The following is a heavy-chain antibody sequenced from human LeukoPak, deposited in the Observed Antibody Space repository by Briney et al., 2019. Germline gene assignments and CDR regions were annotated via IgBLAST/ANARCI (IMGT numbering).Heavy chain of an antibody. CDR3: ARQRGYCSSTSCYYYYGMDV. D-gene: IGHD2-2*01. Sequence: NPSETLSLTCAVYGGSFSGYYRSWIRQPPGKGLEWIGEINHSGSTNYNPSLKSRVTISVDTSKNQFSLKLSSVTAADTAVYYCARQRGYCSSTSCYYYYGMDVWGQGTTVTVSS. CDR1: GGSFSGYY. CDR2: INHSGST. V-gene: IGHV4-34*01. J-gene: IGHJ6*02.